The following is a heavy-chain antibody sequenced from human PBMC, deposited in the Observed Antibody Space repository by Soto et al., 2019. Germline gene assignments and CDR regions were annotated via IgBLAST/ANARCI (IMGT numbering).Heavy chain of an antibody. CDR3: AGGMSFGGSCYLDV. CDR2: ISPGIDIR. Sequence: QVQLVQSGAEVKKHGSSLKVSCKASGGTFSTYTLYWGRQAPGQGLEWMGGISPGIDIRDYAQKFQGRVTITADESTSTVYMQLSTLISEDTALYYSAGGMSFGGSCYLDVWGQGTLVTVSS. J-gene: IGHJ4*02. D-gene: IGHD2-15*01. V-gene: IGHV1-69*12. CDR1: GGTFSTYT.